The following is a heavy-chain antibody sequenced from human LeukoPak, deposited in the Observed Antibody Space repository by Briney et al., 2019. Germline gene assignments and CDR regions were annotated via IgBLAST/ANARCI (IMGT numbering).Heavy chain of an antibody. CDR3: ARDSLRRDFDY. J-gene: IGHJ4*02. CDR1: GGSFSGYY. CDR2: IYTSGST. V-gene: IGHV4-4*07. Sequence: SETLSLTCAVYGGSFSGYYWSWIRQPAGKGLEWIGRIYTSGSTNYNPSLKSRVTMSVDTSKNQFSLKLSSVTAADTAVYYCARDSLRRDFDYWGQGTLVTVSS.